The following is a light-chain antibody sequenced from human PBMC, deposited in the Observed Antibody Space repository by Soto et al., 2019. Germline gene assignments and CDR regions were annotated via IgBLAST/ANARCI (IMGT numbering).Light chain of an antibody. CDR3: QKYSSAPLT. CDR2: GAS. V-gene: IGKV3-20*01. CDR1: QSVSSSY. J-gene: IGKJ4*01. Sequence: EIELTQSPGTLSSSPGDRATLSCRASQSVSSSYLAWYQQQPGHAPRLLIYGASIRATGIPDRFSGSGSGTDFTLTISRLEPEDFAVYYCQKYSSAPLTFGGGTKVEIK.